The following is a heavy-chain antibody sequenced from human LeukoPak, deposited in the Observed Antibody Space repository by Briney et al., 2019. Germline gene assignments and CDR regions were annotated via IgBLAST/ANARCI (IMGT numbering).Heavy chain of an antibody. Sequence: GRSLRLCCAASGFTFSSSAMHWVRQAPGKGLEWVAVISYDGSDKYYADSVKGRLTISRDNSKNTLYLQMNSLRAEDTAVYYCATGDGLDYWGQGTLVTVSS. J-gene: IGHJ4*02. D-gene: IGHD5-24*01. CDR1: GFTFSSSA. CDR3: ATGDGLDY. CDR2: ISYDGSDK. V-gene: IGHV3-30-3*01.